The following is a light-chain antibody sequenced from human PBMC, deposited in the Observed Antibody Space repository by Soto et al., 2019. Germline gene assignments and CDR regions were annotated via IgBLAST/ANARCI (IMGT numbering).Light chain of an antibody. Sequence: DIPMTQSPTSLSSSVGDRVTITCRASQDIRNFVAWYQQKPWKPPKLLIYAASTLQSGVPSRFSGSGSGTDFTLTSNSLQPEDVATYSCRKYSSVPVFGPGTKVEIK. CDR3: RKYSSVPV. V-gene: IGKV1-27*01. CDR2: AAS. J-gene: IGKJ3*01. CDR1: QDIRNF.